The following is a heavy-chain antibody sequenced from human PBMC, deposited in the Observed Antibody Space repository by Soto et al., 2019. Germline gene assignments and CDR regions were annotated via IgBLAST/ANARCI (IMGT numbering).Heavy chain of an antibody. CDR2: ISGSGGST. Sequence: EVQLLESGGGLVQPGGSLRLSCAASGFTFSSYAMRWVRQAPGKGLEWVSAISGSGGSTYYADSVKGRFTIARDNSKNTLYLQMNSLRAEDTAVYYCSKVRAFRGRDYFDYLGQGTLVTVSS. CDR3: SKVRAFRGRDYFDY. J-gene: IGHJ4*02. V-gene: IGHV3-23*01. CDR1: GFTFSSYA. D-gene: IGHD1-26*01.